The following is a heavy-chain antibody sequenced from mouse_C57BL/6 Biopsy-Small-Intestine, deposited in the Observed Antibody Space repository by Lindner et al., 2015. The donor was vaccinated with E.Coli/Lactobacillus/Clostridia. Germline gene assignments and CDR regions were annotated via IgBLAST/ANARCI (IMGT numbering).Heavy chain of an antibody. Sequence: VQLQESGAELVRPGASVTLSCKASGYTFTDYEMHWVKQTPVHGLEWIGGIDPETGGTAYNQKFKGKAILTADKSSSTAYMELRSLTSEDSAVYYCARSEGSSGFFDYWGQGTTLTVSS. D-gene: IGHD3-2*02. J-gene: IGHJ2*01. CDR2: IDPETGGT. V-gene: IGHV1-15*01. CDR1: GYTFTDYE. CDR3: ARSEGSSGFFDY.